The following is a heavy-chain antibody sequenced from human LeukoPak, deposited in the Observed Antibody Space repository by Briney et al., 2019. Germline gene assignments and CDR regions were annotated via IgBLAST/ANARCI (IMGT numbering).Heavy chain of an antibody. J-gene: IGHJ4*02. CDR2: IYSGGST. CDR1: GLTFSTTY. V-gene: IGHV3-53*01. Sequence: GGSLRLSCAASGLTFSTTYMSWVRQAPGKGLEWVSVIYSGGSTYYAESVKGRFTISRDNSKNTVYLQMNSLRAEDTAVYYCARQTYYQDSSGYYTASFDYWGQGTLVTVSS. D-gene: IGHD3-22*01. CDR3: ARQTYYQDSSGYYTASFDY.